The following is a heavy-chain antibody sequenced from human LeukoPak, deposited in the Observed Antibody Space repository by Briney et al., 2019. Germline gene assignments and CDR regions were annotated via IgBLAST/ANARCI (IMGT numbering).Heavy chain of an antibody. CDR3: AREGSHYYGSGSYYGLGY. CDR1: GYTFTSYD. D-gene: IGHD3-10*01. V-gene: IGHV1-8*01. CDR2: MNPNSGNA. J-gene: IGHJ4*02. Sequence: GASVKVSCKASGYTFTSYDINWVRQATGQGLEWMGWMNPNSGNAGYAQKFQGRVTMTRNTSISTAYMELSSLRSEDTAVYYCAREGSHYYGSGSYYGLGYWGQGTLVTVSS.